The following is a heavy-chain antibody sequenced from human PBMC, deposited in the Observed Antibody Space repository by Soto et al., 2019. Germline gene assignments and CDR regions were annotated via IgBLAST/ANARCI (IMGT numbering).Heavy chain of an antibody. D-gene: IGHD6-6*01. Sequence: GESLRLSCAASGFTFSDFAMSWVRKAPGKGLEWVSTFTAAGRNTFYADSVKGRFTISRDNSKSTLYLHVNSLRVDDTAVYYFARMGGGSLLKLFHVWGHGTLVTVSS. CDR1: GFTFSDFA. CDR2: FTAAGRNT. CDR3: ARMGGGSLLKLFHV. V-gene: IGHV3-23*01. J-gene: IGHJ1*01.